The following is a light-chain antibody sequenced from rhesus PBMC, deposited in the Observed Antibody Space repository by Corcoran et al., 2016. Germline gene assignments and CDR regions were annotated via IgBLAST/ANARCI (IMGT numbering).Light chain of an antibody. J-gene: IGLJ1*01. V-gene: IGLV2-32*02. CDR3: SSYAGRDIYI. CDR2: EVS. CDR1: SSDIGGYNY. Sequence: QADLTQHRSMSGSPGQSVPISCTGTSSDIGGYNYVSWYQQQPGTVPKLIIYEVSKWPSGVSDRFSGSRSGNTASLTISGLQADDEADYYCSSYAGRDIYIFGTGTRLTVL.